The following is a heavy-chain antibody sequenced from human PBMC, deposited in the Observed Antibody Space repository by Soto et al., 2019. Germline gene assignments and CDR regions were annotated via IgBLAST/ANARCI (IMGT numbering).Heavy chain of an antibody. J-gene: IGHJ5*02. CDR2: ISAYNGNT. D-gene: IGHD2-15*01. CDR3: ARLYCSGGICYTNLPPSNWFDP. Sequence: SVNVACKASGYTFTSYGISLVRQAPGQGLEWMGWISAYNGNTNYAQKLQGRVTMTTDTSTSTAYMELRSLRSDDTAVYYCARLYCSGGICYTNLPPSNWFDPWGQGTLVTASS. V-gene: IGHV1-18*04. CDR1: GYTFTSYG.